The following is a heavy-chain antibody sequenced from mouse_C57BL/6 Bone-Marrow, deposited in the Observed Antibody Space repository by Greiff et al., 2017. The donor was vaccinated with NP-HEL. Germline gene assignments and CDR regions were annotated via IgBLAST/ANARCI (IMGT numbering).Heavy chain of an antibody. CDR3: APNWDEAWFAY. CDR2: IYPRSGNT. Sequence: QVQLQQSGAELARPGASVKLSCKASGYPFTSYGISWVKQRTGQGLEWIGEIYPRSGNTYYNEKFKGKATLTADKSSSTAYMELRSLTSEDSAVYFCAPNWDEAWFAYWGQGTLVTVSA. J-gene: IGHJ3*01. V-gene: IGHV1-81*01. D-gene: IGHD4-1*02. CDR1: GYPFTSYG.